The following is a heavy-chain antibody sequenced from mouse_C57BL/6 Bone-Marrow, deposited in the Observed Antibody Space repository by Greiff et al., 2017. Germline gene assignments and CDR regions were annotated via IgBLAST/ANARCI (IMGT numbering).Heavy chain of an antibody. V-gene: IGHV1-36*01. CDR1: GFTFTDYY. J-gene: IGHJ2*01. Sequence: VQLKESGPVLVKPGPSVKISCKASGFTFTDYYMHWVKQSHGKSLEWIGLVYPYNGGTSYNQKLKGKATLTVDTSSSPAYMELNSLTSEDSAVXYCAKHDYCSSMYFDYWGQGTTLTVSS. CDR3: AKHDYCSSMYFDY. CDR2: VYPYNGGT. D-gene: IGHD1-1*01.